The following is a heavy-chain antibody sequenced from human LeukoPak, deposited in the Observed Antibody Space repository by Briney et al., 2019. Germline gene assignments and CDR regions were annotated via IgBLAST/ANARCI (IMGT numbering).Heavy chain of an antibody. J-gene: IGHJ4*02. Sequence: TGGSLRLSCAVSGFTFSKALMQWVRQAPGKGLEWVGRIKSKTDGGTTDYAAPVEGRFIISRDDSKNTVYLQMNSLKTEDTAVYYCTTFASSGGYWGQGTLVTVSS. CDR1: GFTFSKAL. CDR3: TTFASSGGY. CDR2: IKSKTDGGTT. V-gene: IGHV3-15*01. D-gene: IGHD3-22*01.